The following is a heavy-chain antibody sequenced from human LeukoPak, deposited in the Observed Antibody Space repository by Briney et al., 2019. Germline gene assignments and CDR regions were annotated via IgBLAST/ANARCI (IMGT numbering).Heavy chain of an antibody. CDR3: ASRDYFDY. J-gene: IGHJ4*02. Sequence: QTGGSLRLSCAASGFTFSSFGMHWVRQAPGKGLEWVAVISYDGINKYYADSVKGRFTISRDNSKNSLYLQMNSLRDEDTAVYYCASRDYFDYWGQGTLDAVSS. CDR1: GFTFSSFG. CDR2: ISYDGINK. V-gene: IGHV3-30*03.